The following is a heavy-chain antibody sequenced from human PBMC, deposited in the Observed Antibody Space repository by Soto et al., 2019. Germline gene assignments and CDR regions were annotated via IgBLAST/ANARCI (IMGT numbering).Heavy chain of an antibody. CDR1: GFTFSSYA. Sequence: GGSLRLSCAASGFTFSSYAMHWVRQAPGKGLEWVAVISYDGSNKYYADSVKGRFTISRDNSKNTLYLQMNSLRAEDTAVYYCARGYYYDSSGYSPSFDYWGQGTLVTVSS. CDR2: ISYDGSNK. D-gene: IGHD3-22*01. J-gene: IGHJ4*02. CDR3: ARGYYYDSSGYSPSFDY. V-gene: IGHV3-30-3*01.